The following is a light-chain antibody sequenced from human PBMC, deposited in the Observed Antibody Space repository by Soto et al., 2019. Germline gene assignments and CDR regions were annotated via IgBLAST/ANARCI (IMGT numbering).Light chain of an antibody. Sequence: QSVLTQPPSVSGAPGQRVTISCTGSSSKIGAGYDVHWYQQLPGTAPKLLIYGNSNRPSGVPDRFSGSKSGTSASLAITGLQAEDDADYFCQSYDSSPSGPVFGGGTKLTVL. J-gene: IGLJ3*02. V-gene: IGLV1-40*01. CDR1: SSKIGAGYD. CDR2: GNS. CDR3: QSYDSSPSGPV.